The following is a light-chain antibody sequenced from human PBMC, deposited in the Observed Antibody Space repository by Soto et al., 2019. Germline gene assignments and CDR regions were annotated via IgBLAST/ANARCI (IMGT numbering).Light chain of an antibody. CDR2: DVS. Sequence: QSALTQPASVSGSPGQSITISCTGTSSDVGGYNYVSWYQHHPGKAPKLMIYDVSNRPSGVSNRFSGSKSGNTASLTNSGLQAEDEADYYCSSYTSSSTVVFGGGTKLTVL. CDR3: SSYTSSSTVV. CDR1: SSDVGGYNY. V-gene: IGLV2-14*03. J-gene: IGLJ2*01.